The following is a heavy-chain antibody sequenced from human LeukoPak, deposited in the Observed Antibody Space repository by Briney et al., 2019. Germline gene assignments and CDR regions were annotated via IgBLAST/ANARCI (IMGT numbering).Heavy chain of an antibody. CDR1: GRSISSGGSH. Sequence: PQTLSLTCTVSGRSISSGGSHWSWIRQHPGKGLEWIGYIYYSGSTYYNPSLKSRVTISVETAKNQFSLKLSSVTAADTAVYYCARAVVLMVYAIEGGYGWFDPWVQGTLVTVSS. D-gene: IGHD2-8*01. J-gene: IGHJ5*02. V-gene: IGHV4-31*03. CDR3: ARAVVLMVYAIEGGYGWFDP. CDR2: IYYSGST.